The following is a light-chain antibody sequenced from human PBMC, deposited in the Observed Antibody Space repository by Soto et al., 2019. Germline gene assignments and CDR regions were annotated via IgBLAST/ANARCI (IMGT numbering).Light chain of an antibody. CDR2: KAS. CDR3: QQYNSYPWT. J-gene: IGKJ1*01. V-gene: IGKV1-5*03. Sequence: DIQQTQTPSTLSASVGDEVTITCRASQTISSWLAWYQQKPGKAPKLLIYKASTLKSGVPSRFSGSGSGTEFTLTINSLQPDDFATYYCQQYNSYPWTFGQGTKV. CDR1: QTISSW.